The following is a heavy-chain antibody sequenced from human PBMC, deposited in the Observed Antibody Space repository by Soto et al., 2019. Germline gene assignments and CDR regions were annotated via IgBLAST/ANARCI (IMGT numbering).Heavy chain of an antibody. CDR2: ISTSGRTI. J-gene: IGHJ5*02. Sequence: EVLLVESGGGLVQPGGSLRLSCTASGFTFSSYEMNWVRQAPGKGLELISYISTSGRTIFDAGSVKGRFTIARDNTRNTLFLQIDRLRPEDTAVYYCARQLAHVYDASPKWFDPCVQGTLVIVSS. CDR3: ARQLAHVYDASPKWFDP. V-gene: IGHV3-48*03. CDR1: GFTFSSYE. D-gene: IGHD6-6*01.